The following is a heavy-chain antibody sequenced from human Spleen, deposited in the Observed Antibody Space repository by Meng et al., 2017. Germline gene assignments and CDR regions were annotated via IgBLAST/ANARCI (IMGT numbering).Heavy chain of an antibody. CDR3: ARSPTTMAHDFDY. CDR1: GGSFSDYY. V-gene: IGHV4-34*01. D-gene: IGHD4-11*01. Sequence: QVQLQEWGAGLLKPSEPLSLNFFVSGGSFSDYYWSWIRQPPGKGLEWIGEINHSGSTNYNPSLESRATISVDTSQNNLSLKLSSVTAADSAVYYCARSPTTMAHDFDYWGQGTLVTVSS. J-gene: IGHJ4*02. CDR2: INHSGST.